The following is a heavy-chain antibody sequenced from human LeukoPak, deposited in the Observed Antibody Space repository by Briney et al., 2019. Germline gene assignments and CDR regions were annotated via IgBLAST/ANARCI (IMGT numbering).Heavy chain of an antibody. Sequence: GGSLRLSCAASGFTFSSYGMHWVRQAPGKGLEWVAVIPYDGSNKYYADSVKGRFTISRDNSKNTLYLQMNSLRAEDTAVYYCAKGQPYYDFWSGYKLADWFDPWGQGTLVTVSS. J-gene: IGHJ5*02. CDR1: GFTFSSYG. CDR3: AKGQPYYDFWSGYKLADWFDP. CDR2: IPYDGSNK. D-gene: IGHD3-3*01. V-gene: IGHV3-30*18.